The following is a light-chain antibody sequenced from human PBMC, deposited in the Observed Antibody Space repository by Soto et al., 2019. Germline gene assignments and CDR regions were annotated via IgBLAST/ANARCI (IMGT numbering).Light chain of an antibody. CDR2: DAS. CDR1: QSVNSF. J-gene: IGKJ2*01. CDR3: QQRGNWPRT. V-gene: IGKV3-11*01. Sequence: EIVLTQSPATLSLSPGERATLSCRASQSVNSFLAWYQQKPGQAPRLLIYDASNRATGIPARFSGSGSGTDFTLTISSLQPEDSAVYYCQQRGNWPRTFGQGTKLEIK.